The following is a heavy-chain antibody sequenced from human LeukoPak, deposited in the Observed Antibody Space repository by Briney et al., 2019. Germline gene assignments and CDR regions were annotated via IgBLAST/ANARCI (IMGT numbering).Heavy chain of an antibody. V-gene: IGHV3-30*02. J-gene: IGHJ4*02. D-gene: IGHD5-12*01. Sequence: GGSLRLSCAASGFTFSSYWMSWVRQAPGKGLEWVAFIWYDGSKISYADSVKGRFTISRDNSKNTPYLQMNSLRAEDTAVYYCAKVVDIVATIRLFDYWGQGTLVTVSS. CDR1: GFTFSSYW. CDR2: IWYDGSKI. CDR3: AKVVDIVATIRLFDY.